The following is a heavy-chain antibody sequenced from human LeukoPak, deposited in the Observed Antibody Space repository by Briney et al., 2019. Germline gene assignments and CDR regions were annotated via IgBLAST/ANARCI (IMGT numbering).Heavy chain of an antibody. J-gene: IGHJ4*02. D-gene: IGHD3-10*01. CDR2: ISTSSSYI. CDR3: ARDQDYYGSGSYFRTPYYFDY. V-gene: IGHV3-21*04. Sequence: MNWVRQAPGKGLEWVSSISTSSSYIYYADSVKGRFTISRDNARNSLYLQMNTLRAEDTAVYYCARDQDYYGSGSYFRTPYYFDYWGQGTLVTVSS.